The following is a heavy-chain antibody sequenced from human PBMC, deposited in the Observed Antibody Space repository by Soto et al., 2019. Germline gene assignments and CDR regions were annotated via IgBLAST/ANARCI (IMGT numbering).Heavy chain of an antibody. Sequence: SETLSLTCTVSGTSISSYYWSWIRQPAGKGLEWIGRIYNGLNTNYNPALKSRVTMSVDTSKNQFSLNLTSVTAADTAVYYCARYCSGGGCSSKSPDYRGQGALVTVSP. CDR3: ARYCSGGGCSSKSPDY. CDR1: GTSISSYY. D-gene: IGHD2-15*01. J-gene: IGHJ4*02. V-gene: IGHV4-4*07. CDR2: IYNGLNT.